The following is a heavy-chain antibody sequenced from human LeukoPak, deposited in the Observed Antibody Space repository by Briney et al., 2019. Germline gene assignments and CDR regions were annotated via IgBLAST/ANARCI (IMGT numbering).Heavy chain of an antibody. CDR3: ARAYGSGSSYHPDY. J-gene: IGHJ4*02. D-gene: IGHD3-10*01. CDR1: GYTFTSYG. V-gene: IGHV1-2*02. Sequence: ASVKVSCKASGYTFTSYGISWVRQAPGQGLEWMGWINPNSGGTNSSQKFQDRVTLTRDTSISTAYMELGSLRSDDTVIYYCARAYGSGSSYHPDYWGQGTLVTVSS. CDR2: INPNSGGT.